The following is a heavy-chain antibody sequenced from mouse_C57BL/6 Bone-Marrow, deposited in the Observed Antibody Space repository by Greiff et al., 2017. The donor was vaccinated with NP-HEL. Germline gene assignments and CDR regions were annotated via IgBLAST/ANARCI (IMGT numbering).Heavy chain of an antibody. CDR2: ISSGSGTI. D-gene: IGHD2-4*01. V-gene: IGHV5-17*01. CDR3: AREGDYRFAY. J-gene: IGHJ3*01. CDR1: GFTFSDYG. Sequence: EVMLVESGGGLVKPGGSLKLSCAASGFTFSDYGMHWVRQAPEKGLEWVAYISSGSGTIYYADTVKGRFTISRDNAKTTLFLQMTSLRSKDTAMDYCAREGDYRFAYWGQGTLVTVSA.